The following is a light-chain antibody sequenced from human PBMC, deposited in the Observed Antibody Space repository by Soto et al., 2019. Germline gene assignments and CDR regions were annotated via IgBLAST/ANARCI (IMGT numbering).Light chain of an antibody. CDR2: DVS. Sequence: TFSNTKTRSDVGAYNYVSWYQQHPGKAPKLMIYDVSNRPSGVSNRFSGSKSGNTASLTISGFQSEDEADYYCSSYTSSSTLYVFGTGNKVTVL. J-gene: IGLJ1*01. CDR1: RSDVGAYNY. V-gene: IGLV2-14*04. CDR3: SSYTSSSTLYV.